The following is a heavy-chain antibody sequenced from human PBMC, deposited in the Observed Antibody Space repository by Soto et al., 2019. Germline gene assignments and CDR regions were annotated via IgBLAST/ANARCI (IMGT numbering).Heavy chain of an antibody. CDR2: INHSGST. J-gene: IGHJ4*02. V-gene: IGHV4-34*01. Sequence: ETLSLTCAVYGGSFSGYYWSWIRQPPGKGLEWIGEINHSGSTNYNPSLKSRVTISVDTSKNQFSLKLSSVTAADTAVYYCARGSAIAAAGTFPFDYWGQGTLVTVSS. CDR1: GGSFSGYY. CDR3: ARGSAIAAAGTFPFDY. D-gene: IGHD6-13*01.